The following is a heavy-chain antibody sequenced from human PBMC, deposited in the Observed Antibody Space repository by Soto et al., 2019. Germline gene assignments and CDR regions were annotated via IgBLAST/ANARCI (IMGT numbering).Heavy chain of an antibody. CDR2: MNPNSGNT. J-gene: IGHJ4*02. CDR1: GYTFTSHD. V-gene: IGHV1-8*01. Sequence: QVQLVQSGAEVKKSGASVKVSCKASGYTFTSHDINWVRQATGQGLEWMGWMNPNSGNTGYAQKFQGRVTMTRNTXITTAYMELSSLRSEDTAVYYCARWDYGVYARFDYWGQGTLVTVSS. CDR3: ARWDYGVYARFDY. D-gene: IGHD4-17*01.